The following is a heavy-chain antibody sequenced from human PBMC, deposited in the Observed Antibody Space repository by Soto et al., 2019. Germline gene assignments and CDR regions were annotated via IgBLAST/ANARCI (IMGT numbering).Heavy chain of an antibody. V-gene: IGHV4-59*02. CDR1: GGSVSVYY. CDR3: ARGVGSSPPQY. D-gene: IGHD1-26*01. J-gene: IGHJ4*02. CDR2: IYASGSP. Sequence: LSITCTISGGSVSVYYWSWIRQSTGQGLEWIGYIYASGSPYYNPSLRSRVTISADTSKNQISLKLTSPTAADTAVYYCARGVGSSPPQYWGRGTLVTVSS.